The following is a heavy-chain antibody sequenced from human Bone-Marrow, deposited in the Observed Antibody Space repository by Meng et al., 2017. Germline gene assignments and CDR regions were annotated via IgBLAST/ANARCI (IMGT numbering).Heavy chain of an antibody. J-gene: IGHJ4*02. CDR3: ARDSSGAYDY. D-gene: IGHD1-26*01. CDR1: GFTFSVHY. V-gene: IGHV3-11*01. CDR2: ISGSGNTI. Sequence: QGQLVESGGGLVKPGGSLRVSCSASGFTFSVHYMSWIRQAPGKGLEWVSYISGSGNTIYYADSVKGRFTISRDNADNSLFLQMTSLRAEDTAVYYCARDSSGAYDYWGQGTLVTVAS.